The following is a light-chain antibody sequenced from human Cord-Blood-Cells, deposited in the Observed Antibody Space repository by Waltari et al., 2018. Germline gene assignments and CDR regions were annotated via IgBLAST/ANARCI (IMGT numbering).Light chain of an antibody. CDR1: SSDVGGYNY. J-gene: IGLJ3*02. CDR3: SSYTISSTLV. CDR2: DVS. V-gene: IGLV2-14*01. Sequence: QSALTPPASVSGSPGQSITISCTGTSSDVGGYNYVSWYQQHPGKAPKLMIYDVSTRPSGVSNRFSGSKSGNTASLTISGLQAEDEADYYCSSYTISSTLVFGGGTKLTVL.